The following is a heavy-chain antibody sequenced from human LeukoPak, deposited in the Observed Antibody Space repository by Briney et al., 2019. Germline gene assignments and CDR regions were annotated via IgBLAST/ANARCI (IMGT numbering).Heavy chain of an antibody. D-gene: IGHD3-22*01. CDR3: ARGGGYYYDTSGYYRFFDY. V-gene: IGHV4-31*03. J-gene: IGHJ4*02. Sequence: SETLSLTCTVSGGSISSGGYYWSWIRQHPGKGLEWIGYIYYSGSTYYNPSLKSRATISVDTSKNQFSLKLSSVTAADTAVYYWARGGGYYYDTSGYYRFFDYWGQGTLATVSS. CDR1: GGSISSGGYY. CDR2: IYYSGST.